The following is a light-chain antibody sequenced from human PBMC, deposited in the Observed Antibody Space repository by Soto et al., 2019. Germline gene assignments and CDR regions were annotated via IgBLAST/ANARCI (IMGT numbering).Light chain of an antibody. CDR3: QQYGSSTRT. V-gene: IGKV3-20*01. CDR1: QFVASNS. Sequence: EVVLTQSPVTVYLSTGERATLACRASQFVASNSLAWYQQKPGQAPRVFIYDASNRATGIPDRFSGSGSGTDFPLTISRREPEDFAVYYCQQYGSSTRTLGQGTKLEIK. CDR2: DAS. J-gene: IGKJ2*01.